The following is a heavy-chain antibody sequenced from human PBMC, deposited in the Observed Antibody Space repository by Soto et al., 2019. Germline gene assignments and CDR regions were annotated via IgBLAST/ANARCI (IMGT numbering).Heavy chain of an antibody. V-gene: IGHV3-33*01. CDR1: GFTFSSYG. CDR3: ARWGIAAGDY. Sequence: QVQLVESGGGVVQPGRSLRLSCAASGFTFSSYGMHWVRQAPGKGLEWVAVIWYDGSNKYYADSVKGRFTISRDNSKNRLYLQMNSRRAEDTAVYYCARWGIAAGDYWGREPWSPSPQ. CDR2: IWYDGSNK. J-gene: IGHJ4*02. D-gene: IGHD6-13*01.